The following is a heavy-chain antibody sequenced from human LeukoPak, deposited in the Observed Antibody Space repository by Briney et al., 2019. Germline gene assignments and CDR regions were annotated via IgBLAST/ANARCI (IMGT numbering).Heavy chain of an antibody. CDR3: AKARGYSYGLLDY. V-gene: IGHV3-30*18. D-gene: IGHD5-18*01. CDR2: ISYDGSNK. CDR1: GFTFSSYG. Sequence: GGSLRLSCAASGFTFSSYGMHWVRQAPGKGLEWVAVISYDGSNKYYADSVKGRFTISRDNSKNTLYLQMNSLRAEDTAVYYCAKARGYSYGLLDYWGQGTLVTVSS. J-gene: IGHJ4*02.